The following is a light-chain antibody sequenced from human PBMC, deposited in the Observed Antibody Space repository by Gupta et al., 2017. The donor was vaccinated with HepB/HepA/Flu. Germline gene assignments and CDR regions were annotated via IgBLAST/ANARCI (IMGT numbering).Light chain of an antibody. CDR1: QSLLNTNDYNS. J-gene: IGKJ5*01. Sequence: EIVMTQSPLSLPVTPGEPASISCRSSQSLLNTNDYNSLDWYLQRPGQSPQLLIFLGSHRASGVPDRFSGSGSGTEFTLNISRVEADDVGIYYCMQVLKMPMIFGQGTRLEIK. V-gene: IGKV2-28*01. CDR2: LGS. CDR3: MQVLKMPMI.